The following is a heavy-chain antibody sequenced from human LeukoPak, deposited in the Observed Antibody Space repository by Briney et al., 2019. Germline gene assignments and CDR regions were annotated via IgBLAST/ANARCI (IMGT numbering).Heavy chain of an antibody. CDR3: ARADGNYYSHISGVLDY. J-gene: IGHJ4*02. Sequence: ASVKVSCKASGYTFSRYYMQWVRQAPGQGLEWMGVINPSGGSTSYAQKFQGRVTMTRDTTASTVYMELSSLRSEDTAVYYRARADGNYYSHISGVLDYWGQGTVVTVSS. CDR2: INPSGGST. V-gene: IGHV1-46*01. CDR1: GYTFSRYY. D-gene: IGHD3-22*01.